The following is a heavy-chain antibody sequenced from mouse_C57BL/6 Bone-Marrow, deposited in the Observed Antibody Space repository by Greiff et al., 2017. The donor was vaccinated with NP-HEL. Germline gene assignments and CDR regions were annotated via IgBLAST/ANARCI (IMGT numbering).Heavy chain of an antibody. D-gene: IGHD1-1*01. J-gene: IGHJ1*03. Sequence: QVQLQQSGAELARPGASVKLSCKASGYTFTSYGISWVKQRTGQGLEWIGEIYPRSGNTYYNEKFKGKATLTADKSSSTAYMELRSLTSEDSAVYFCARSRAYYYGSSYGWWYFDVWGTGTTVTVSS. CDR1: GYTFTSYG. CDR2: IYPRSGNT. CDR3: ARSRAYYYGSSYGWWYFDV. V-gene: IGHV1-81*01.